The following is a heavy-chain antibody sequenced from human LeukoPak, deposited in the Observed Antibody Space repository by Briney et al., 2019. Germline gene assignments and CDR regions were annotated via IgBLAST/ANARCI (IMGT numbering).Heavy chain of an antibody. D-gene: IGHD1-26*01. CDR2: TIPIFGTA. CDR3: VRDLFNYPPEDSGSYYGY. J-gene: IGHJ4*02. CDR1: GGTFSSYA. V-gene: IGHV1-69*13. Sequence: ASVKATCKASGGTFSSYAISCVRQARGKGLEWMGLTIPIFGTANYAQKLQGRVTIPADESSRTAYMEPSSLSDEHTHVYYCVRDLFNYPPEDSGSYYGYWGQGTLVTVSS.